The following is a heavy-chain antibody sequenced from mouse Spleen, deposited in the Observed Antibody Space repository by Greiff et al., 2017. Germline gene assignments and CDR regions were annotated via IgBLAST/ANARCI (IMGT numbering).Heavy chain of an antibody. D-gene: IGHD1-1*01. CDR3: AREDYGSSYHPWFAY. J-gene: IGHJ3*01. V-gene: IGHV1S34*01. CDR2: ISCYNGAT. CDR1: GYSFTGYY. Sequence: LVKTGASVKISCKASGYSFTGYYMHWVKQSHGKSLEWIGYISCYNGATSYNQKFKGKATFTVDTSSSTAYMQFNSLTSEDSAVYYCAREDYGSSYHPWFAYWGQGTLVTVSA.